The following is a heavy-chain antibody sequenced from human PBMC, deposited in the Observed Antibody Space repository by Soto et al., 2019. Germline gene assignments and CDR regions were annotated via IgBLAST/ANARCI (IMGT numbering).Heavy chain of an antibody. Sequence: SETLSLTCTVSGGSINDYYWSWTRQPPGKGLEWIAYGLRPDYTGYNPSLRNRVTISSDTSKNQFSLRLISVTAADTAVYYCVAGPDRAKSAHWGQGTLVTVSS. CDR1: GGSINDYY. CDR3: VAGPDRAKSAH. V-gene: IGHV4-59*01. CDR2: GLRPDYT. J-gene: IGHJ4*01.